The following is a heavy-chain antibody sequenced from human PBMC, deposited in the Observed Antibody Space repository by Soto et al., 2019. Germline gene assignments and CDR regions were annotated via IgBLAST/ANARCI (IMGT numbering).Heavy chain of an antibody. CDR2: ISYDGSNK. J-gene: IGHJ6*02. D-gene: IGHD2-2*01. Sequence: GGALILSCAASGFTFSSYGMHWVRQAPGTGLEWVAVISYDGSNKYYADSVKGRFTISRDNSKNTLYLQMNSLRAEDTAVYYCAKDRTDIVVVPAAITRNYYYYGMDVWGQGTTVTVSS. V-gene: IGHV3-30*18. CDR1: GFTFSSYG. CDR3: AKDRTDIVVVPAAITRNYYYYGMDV.